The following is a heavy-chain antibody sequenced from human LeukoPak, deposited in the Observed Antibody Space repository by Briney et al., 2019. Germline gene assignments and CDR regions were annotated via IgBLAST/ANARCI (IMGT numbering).Heavy chain of an antibody. CDR1: GGSISNYH. CDR2: VSYTGST. J-gene: IGHJ4*02. CDR3: AGASTVTTWSLGY. D-gene: IGHD4-17*01. Sequence: NPSETLSLTCIVSGGSISNYHWSWIRQPPGKGLEWIGYVSYTGSTNCNPSLKSRVTMSVDTSKNQFSLNLSSVTAADTAMYYCAGASTVTTWSLGYWGQGILVTVSS. V-gene: IGHV4-59*01.